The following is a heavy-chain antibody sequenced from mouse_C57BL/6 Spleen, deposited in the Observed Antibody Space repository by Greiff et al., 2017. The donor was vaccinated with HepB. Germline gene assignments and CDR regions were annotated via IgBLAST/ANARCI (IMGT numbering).Heavy chain of an antibody. J-gene: IGHJ2*01. D-gene: IGHD5-1*01. CDR2: ISSGGSYT. Sequence: DVHLVESGGDLVKPGGSLKLSCAASGFTFSSYGMSWVRQTPDKRLEWVATISSGGSYTYYPDSVKGRFTISRDNAKNTLYLQMSSLKSEDTAMYYCARQGSNYSDYWGQGTTLTVSS. CDR3: ARQGSNYSDY. V-gene: IGHV5-6*01. CDR1: GFTFSSYG.